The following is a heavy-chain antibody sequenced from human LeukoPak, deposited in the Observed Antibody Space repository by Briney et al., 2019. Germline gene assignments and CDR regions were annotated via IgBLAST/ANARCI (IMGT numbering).Heavy chain of an antibody. CDR3: AREWASSSSFSY. CDR1: GFTFSSYG. Sequence: GGSLRLSCAASGFTFSSYGMHWVRQAPGKGLEWVAFIRYDGSNKYYADSVKGRFTISRDNAKNSLYLQMNSLRAEDTAVYYCAREWASSSSFSYWGQGTLVTVSS. J-gene: IGHJ4*02. D-gene: IGHD6-6*01. V-gene: IGHV3-30*02. CDR2: IRYDGSNK.